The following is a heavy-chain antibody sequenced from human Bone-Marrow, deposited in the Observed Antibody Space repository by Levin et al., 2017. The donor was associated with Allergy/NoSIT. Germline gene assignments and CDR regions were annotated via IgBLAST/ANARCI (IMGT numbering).Heavy chain of an antibody. CDR2: ISYDGSNK. CDR3: ARDRDSGSYYDY. Sequence: PGESLKISCAASGFTFSSYAMHWVRQAPGKGLEWVAVISYDGSNKYYADSVKGRFTISRDNSKNTLYLQMNSLRAEDTAVYYCARDRDSGSYYDYWGQGTLVTVSS. V-gene: IGHV3-30*04. CDR1: GFTFSSYA. D-gene: IGHD1-26*01. J-gene: IGHJ4*02.